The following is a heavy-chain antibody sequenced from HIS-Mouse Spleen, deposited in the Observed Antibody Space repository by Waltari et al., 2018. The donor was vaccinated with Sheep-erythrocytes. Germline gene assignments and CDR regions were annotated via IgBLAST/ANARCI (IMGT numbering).Heavy chain of an antibody. Sequence: EVQLVESGGGLVKPGGSLRLSCAASGFTFSNAWMSWVRQAPGKGLEWVGSIKRKTYDGNTDYAAPVKGRFTISRDDSKNTLYLQMNSLKTEDTAVYYCTTEGVGDYWGQGTLVTVSS. D-gene: IGHD1-26*01. CDR2: IKRKTYDGNT. CDR1: GFTFSNAW. J-gene: IGHJ4*02. V-gene: IGHV3-15*01. CDR3: TTEGVGDY.